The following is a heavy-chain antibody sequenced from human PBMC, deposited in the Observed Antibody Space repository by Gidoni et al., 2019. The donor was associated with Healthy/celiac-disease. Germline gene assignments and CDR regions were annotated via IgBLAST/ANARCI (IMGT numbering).Heavy chain of an antibody. CDR3: AKEGKIDIVVVPAAPDAFDI. V-gene: IGHV3-23*01. CDR2: ISGSGGST. CDR1: GFTFSSYA. D-gene: IGHD2-2*01. J-gene: IGHJ3*02. Sequence: EVQLLESGGGLVQPGGSLRLSCAASGFTFSSYAMSWVRQAPGKGLEWVSAISGSGGSTYYADSVKGRFTISRDNSKNTLYLQMNSLRAEDTAVYYCAKEGKIDIVVVPAAPDAFDIWGQGTMVTVSS.